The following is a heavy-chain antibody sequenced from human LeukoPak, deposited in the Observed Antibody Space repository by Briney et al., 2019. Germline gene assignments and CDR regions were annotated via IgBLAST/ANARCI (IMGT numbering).Heavy chain of an antibody. D-gene: IGHD6-19*01. V-gene: IGHV3-48*03. CDR2: ISSSGSII. CDR1: GFTFSGYE. CDR3: ARDDAGYSSGWYRVY. Sequence: GGSLRLSCAASGFTFSGYEMNWVPQAQGQGLVWVSYISSSGSIIYYADSVKGRFTISRDNAKNSLYLQMNSLRAEDTAVYYCARDDAGYSSGWYRVYWGQGTLVTVSS. J-gene: IGHJ4*02.